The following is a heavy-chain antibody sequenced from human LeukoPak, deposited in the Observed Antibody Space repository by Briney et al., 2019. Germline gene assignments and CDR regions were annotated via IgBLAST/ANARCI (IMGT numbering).Heavy chain of an antibody. J-gene: IGHJ3*02. V-gene: IGHV4-59*08. CDR3: ARRSVYYDSSGYSPDAFDI. CDR1: GGSISSYY. CDR2: IYYSGST. D-gene: IGHD3-22*01. Sequence: SETLSLTCTVSGGSISSYYWSWIRQPPGEGLEWIGYIYYSGSTNYNPSLKSRVTISVDTSKNQFSLKLSSVTAADTAVYYCARRSVYYDSSGYSPDAFDIWGQGTMVTVSS.